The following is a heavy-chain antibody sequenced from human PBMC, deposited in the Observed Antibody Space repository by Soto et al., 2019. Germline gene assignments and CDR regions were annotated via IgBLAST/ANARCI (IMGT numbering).Heavy chain of an antibody. CDR2: IYYSGST. V-gene: IGHV4-39*01. D-gene: IGHD3-3*01. CDR3: ARQENDFWSGYYRVGYYYYGMDV. J-gene: IGHJ6*02. CDR1: GGSISSSSYY. Sequence: SETLSLTCTVSGGSISSSSYYWGWIRQPPGKGLEWIGSIYYSGSTYYNPSLKSRVTISVDTSKNQFSLKLSSVTAADTAVYYCARQENDFWSGYYRVGYYYYGMDVWGQGTTVTVS.